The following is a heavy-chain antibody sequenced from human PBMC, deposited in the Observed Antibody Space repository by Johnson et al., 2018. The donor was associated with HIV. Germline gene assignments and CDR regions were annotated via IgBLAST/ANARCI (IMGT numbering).Heavy chain of an antibody. Sequence: VHLVESGGDLVQPGRSLRLSCAASGFTFDDYAMHWVRQAPGKGLEWVSGISWNSGSIGYADSVKGRFTISRDNAKNSLYLQMNSMRAEDTALYYCAKDRKGSSSWLRSGVAFDIWGQGTMVTVSS. V-gene: IGHV3-9*01. CDR1: GFTFDDYA. J-gene: IGHJ3*02. CDR2: ISWNSGSI. CDR3: AKDRKGSSSWLRSGVAFDI. D-gene: IGHD6-13*01.